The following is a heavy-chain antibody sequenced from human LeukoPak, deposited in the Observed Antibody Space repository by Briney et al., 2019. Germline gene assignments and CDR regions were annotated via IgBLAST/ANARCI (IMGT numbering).Heavy chain of an antibody. V-gene: IGHV3-23*01. Sequence: GGSLRLSCAASGFDFSSHAMTWVRQAPGKGLEWVSSFNDTGSSTYYADSVKGRFTISRDNSKNTLYLQMTNLRAEDTAVYFCAKDLLRIYWRTFDSWGQGTLVTVSS. CDR1: GFDFSSHA. CDR2: FNDTGSST. J-gene: IGHJ4*02. CDR3: AKDLLRIYWRTFDS. D-gene: IGHD3-10*01.